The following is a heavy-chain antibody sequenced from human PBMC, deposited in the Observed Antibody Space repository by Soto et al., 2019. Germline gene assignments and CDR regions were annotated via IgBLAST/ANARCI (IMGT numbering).Heavy chain of an antibody. CDR2: INPNSGGT. CDR3: ARVFCTNGVCYNWFDP. J-gene: IGHJ5*02. V-gene: IGHV1-2*02. CDR1: GYTFTGYY. Sequence: ASVKVSCKASGYTFTGYYMHWVRQAPGQGLEWMGWINPNSGGTNYAQKFQGRVTMTRDTSISTAYMELSRLRSDDTAVYYCARVFCTNGVCYNWFDPWGQGTLVTVYS. D-gene: IGHD2-8*01.